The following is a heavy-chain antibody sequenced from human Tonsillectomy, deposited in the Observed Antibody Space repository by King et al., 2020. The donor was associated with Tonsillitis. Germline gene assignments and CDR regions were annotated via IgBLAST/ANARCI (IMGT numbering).Heavy chain of an antibody. J-gene: IGHJ3*02. CDR1: GYTFTDYS. CDR3: AREANETPPGHLSKEAVDAFGI. D-gene: IGHD2/OR15-2a*01. CDR2: INPNSGAT. V-gene: IGHV1-2*02. Sequence: QLVQSGAEVKKPGASVRVSCKASGYTFTDYSIHWVRQAPGQGLEYMAWINPNSGATNFPQKFQGRVTVTTETSISTVYMEISRLRSDDTAFYYCAREANETPPGHLSKEAVDAFGIGGHGTVVTVSS.